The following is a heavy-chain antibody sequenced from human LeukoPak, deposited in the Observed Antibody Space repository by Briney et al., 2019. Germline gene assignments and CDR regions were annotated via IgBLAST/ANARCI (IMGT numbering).Heavy chain of an antibody. J-gene: IGHJ6*03. Sequence: PGESLKISCKGSGYSFTSYWIGWVRQMPGKGLEWMGIIYPGDSDTRYSPSFQGQVTISADKSISTAYLQWSSLKASNTAMYYCARHRKYNWNYVSYYMDVWCKGTTVTVSS. V-gene: IGHV5-51*01. CDR2: IYPGDSDT. CDR1: GYSFTSYW. CDR3: ARHRKYNWNYVSYYMDV. D-gene: IGHD1-7*01.